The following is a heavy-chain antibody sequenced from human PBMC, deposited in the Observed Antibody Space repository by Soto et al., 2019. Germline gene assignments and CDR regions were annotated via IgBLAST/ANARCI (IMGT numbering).Heavy chain of an antibody. J-gene: IGHJ6*02. CDR3: ARDRFFGGYDAYYYYGMDV. CDR2: IIPILGIA. D-gene: IGHD5-12*01. Sequence: QVQLVQSGAEVKKPGSSVKVSCKASGGTFSSYTISWVRQAPGQGLEWMGRIIPILGIANYAQKFQGRVTITADKSTSTAYMELSSLRSEDTAVYYCARDRFFGGYDAYYYYGMDVWGQGTTVTVSS. V-gene: IGHV1-69*08. CDR1: GGTFSSYT.